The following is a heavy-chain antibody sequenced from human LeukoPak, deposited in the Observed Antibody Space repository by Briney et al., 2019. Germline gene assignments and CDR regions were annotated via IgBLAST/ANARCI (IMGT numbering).Heavy chain of an antibody. CDR1: GFTFSAYT. D-gene: IGHD3-16*01. J-gene: IGHJ5*02. CDR2: ISSSSNYI. CDR3: ASDPGGRFDP. V-gene: IGHV3-21*01. Sequence: GGSLRLSCAATGFTFSAYTMNWVGQAPGQGLEWVSSISSSSNYIYYADSVKGRFTISRDNAKNSLFLQMNGLRADDTAVYYCASDPGGRFDPWGQGTLVTVSS.